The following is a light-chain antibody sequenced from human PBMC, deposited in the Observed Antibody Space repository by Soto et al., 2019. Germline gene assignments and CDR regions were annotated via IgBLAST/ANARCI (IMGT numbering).Light chain of an antibody. CDR3: EQCTGSPLT. CDR2: AAS. J-gene: IGKJ4*01. V-gene: IGKV1-6*01. Sequence: IQLTQSPSSLSASVGDRVTVTCRASQDIRSALGWYQQKPGKVPKLLIYAASTLQSGVPSRFSGSRSGTDFTLTISRLEPEDFAVYYCEQCTGSPLTFGGGTKVDIK. CDR1: QDIRSA.